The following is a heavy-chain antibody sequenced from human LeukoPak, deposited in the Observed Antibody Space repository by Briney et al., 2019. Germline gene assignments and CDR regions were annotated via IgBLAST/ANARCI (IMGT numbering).Heavy chain of an antibody. CDR2: LSYDGSNK. V-gene: IGHV3-30-3*01. J-gene: IGHJ4*02. D-gene: IGHD5/OR15-5a*01. Sequence: GGSLRLSCAASGFTFSSYAMHWVRQAPGKGLEWAAVLSYDGSNKYYADSVKGRFTISRDNSKNTLYLQMNSLRAEDTAVYYCAKAHGYTVYDPGDYWGQGTLVTVSS. CDR1: GFTFSSYA. CDR3: AKAHGYTVYDPGDY.